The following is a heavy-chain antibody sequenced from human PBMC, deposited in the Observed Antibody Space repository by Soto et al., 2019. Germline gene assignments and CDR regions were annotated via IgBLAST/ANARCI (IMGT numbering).Heavy chain of an antibody. CDR2: IIPMFGTA. D-gene: IGHD3-22*01. CDR3: ARGWGYDSSDYYYAY. J-gene: IGHJ4*02. CDR1: GGTFSRHA. V-gene: IGHV1-69*01. Sequence: QVQLVQSGAEVRKPGSSVKVSCKASGGTFSRHAISWVRQAPGQGLEWMGGIIPMFGTANHAQKFQGRVTIIADEPTSTAYMELGSLRSEDTAIYYCARGWGYDSSDYYYAYWGQGTVVIVSS.